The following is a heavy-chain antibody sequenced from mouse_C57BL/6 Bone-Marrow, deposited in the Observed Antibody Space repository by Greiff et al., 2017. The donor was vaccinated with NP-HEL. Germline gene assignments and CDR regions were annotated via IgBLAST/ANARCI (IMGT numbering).Heavy chain of an antibody. V-gene: IGHV1-80*01. D-gene: IGHD2-4*01. CDR3: AKWDYDEYVDV. Sequence: VQVVESGAELVKPGASVKISCKASGYAFSSYWMNWVKQRPGKGLEWIGQIYPGDGDTNYNGKFKGKATLTADKSSSTAYMQLSSLTSEDYAVYFCAKWDYDEYVDVWGTGTAVTVSS. CDR1: GYAFSSYW. J-gene: IGHJ1*03. CDR2: IYPGDGDT.